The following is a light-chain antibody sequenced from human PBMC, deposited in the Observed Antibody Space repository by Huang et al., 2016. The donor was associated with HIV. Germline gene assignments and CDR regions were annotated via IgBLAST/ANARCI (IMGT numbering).Light chain of an antibody. Sequence: DIQMTQSPSSLSASVGDRVTIACRASQSIRKFLNWYQQKPGEAPKLLMHSAPSLQSGVPSRFSGSGSGTDFTLTITSLQPEDFATYYCQQTDNIPRTFGQGTKVVIK. V-gene: IGKV1-39*01. CDR3: QQTDNIPRT. CDR2: SAP. J-gene: IGKJ1*01. CDR1: QSIRKF.